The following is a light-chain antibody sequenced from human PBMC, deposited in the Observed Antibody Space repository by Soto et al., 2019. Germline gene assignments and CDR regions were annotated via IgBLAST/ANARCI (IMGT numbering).Light chain of an antibody. CDR3: QQANSFPLT. Sequence: DIQMTESASSVSACVGGRVTISCRASQGVSSWLAWYQQKPGKAPKLLIYAASSLQTGVPSRFSGSGSGTAFTLTISSLQPEDFATYYCQQANSFPLTFGGGTKVDIK. J-gene: IGKJ4*01. V-gene: IGKV1-12*01. CDR2: AAS. CDR1: QGVSSW.